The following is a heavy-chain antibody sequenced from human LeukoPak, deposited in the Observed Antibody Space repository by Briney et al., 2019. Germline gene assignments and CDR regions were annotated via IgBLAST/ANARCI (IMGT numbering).Heavy chain of an antibody. CDR1: GGSFSGYY. D-gene: IGHD3-22*01. J-gene: IGHJ4*02. V-gene: IGHV4-34*01. CDR3: ARGDDSSGYYYEYFDY. Sequence: SETLSFTCAVYGGSFSGYYWSWIRQPPGKGLEWIGEINHSGSTNYNPSLKSRVTISVDTSKNQFSLKLSSVTAADTAVYYCARGDDSSGYYYEYFDYWGQGTLVTVSS. CDR2: INHSGST.